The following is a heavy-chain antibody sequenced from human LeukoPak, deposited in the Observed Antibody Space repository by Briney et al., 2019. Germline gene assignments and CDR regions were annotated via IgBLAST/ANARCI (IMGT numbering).Heavy chain of an antibody. CDR1: GYTFTGYY. CDR2: INPNSGGT. Sequence: ASVKVSCKASGYTFTGYYMHWVRQAPGQGLEWMGWINPNSGGTNYAQKFQGRVTMTRDTSISTAYMELSRLRSDDTAVYYCARDLLDYYDSSGYLYYWGQGTLVTVSS. J-gene: IGHJ4*02. V-gene: IGHV1-2*02. CDR3: ARDLLDYYDSSGYLYY. D-gene: IGHD3-22*01.